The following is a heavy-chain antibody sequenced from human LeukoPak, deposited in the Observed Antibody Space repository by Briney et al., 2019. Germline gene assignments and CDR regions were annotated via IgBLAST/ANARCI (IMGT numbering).Heavy chain of an antibody. CDR3: ARDPRAARPIDY. V-gene: IGHV3-21*01. J-gene: IGHJ4*02. Sequence: GGSLRLSCAASGFTFTSYSMNWVRQAPGKGLEWVSSIDSSTSYIYYADSVQGRFTISRDNAKDSVYLQMNSLRAEDTAVYYCARDPRAARPIDYWGQGTLVTVSS. CDR1: GFTFTSYS. CDR2: IDSSTSYI. D-gene: IGHD6-6*01.